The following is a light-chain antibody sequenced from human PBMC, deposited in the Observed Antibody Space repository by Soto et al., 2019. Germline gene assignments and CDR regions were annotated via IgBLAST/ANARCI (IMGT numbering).Light chain of an antibody. CDR1: QGIGNA. CDR2: GAS. J-gene: IGKJ4*01. Sequence: AIQMTQSPSSLSASVGDRVTISCRASQGIGNALGWYQQKPGKPPKVLIYGASNLQSGVPSRFRGSGSGTEFTLTISGLQPEDFASYYCQQYNTYFSLTFGGGTKVDI. CDR3: QQYNTYFSLT. V-gene: IGKV1-6*01.